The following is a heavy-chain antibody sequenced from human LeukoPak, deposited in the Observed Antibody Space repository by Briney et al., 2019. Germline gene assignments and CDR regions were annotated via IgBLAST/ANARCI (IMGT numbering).Heavy chain of an antibody. CDR3: ARHEDYGGNFDY. CDR2: IYYSGST. D-gene: IGHD4-23*01. Sequence: SETLSLTCTVSGGSISSSSYYWGWIRQPPGKGLEWIGSIYYSGSTYYNPSLKSRVTISVDTSKNQFSLKLSSVTAADTAVYYCARHEDYGGNFDYWGQGTLVTVSS. V-gene: IGHV4-39*01. CDR1: GGSISSSSYY. J-gene: IGHJ4*02.